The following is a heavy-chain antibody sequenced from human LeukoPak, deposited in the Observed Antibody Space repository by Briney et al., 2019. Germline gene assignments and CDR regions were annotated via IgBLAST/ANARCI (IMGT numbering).Heavy chain of an antibody. CDR1: GGSISSYY. D-gene: IGHD4-23*01. J-gene: IGHJ4*02. Sequence: PSETLSLTCTVSGGSISSYYWSWIRQPPGKGLEWIGYIYYSGSTYYNPSLKSRVTISVDTSKNQFSLKLSSVTAADTAVYYCARDRSGGYSDYWGQGTLVTVSS. CDR3: ARDRSGGYSDY. CDR2: IYYSGST. V-gene: IGHV4-59*01.